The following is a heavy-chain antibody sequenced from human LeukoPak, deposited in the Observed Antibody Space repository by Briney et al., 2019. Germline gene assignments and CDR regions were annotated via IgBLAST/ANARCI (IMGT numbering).Heavy chain of an antibody. J-gene: IGHJ2*01. Sequence: SETLSLTCTVSGGSINSYYWSWIRQPPGKGLEWIGYIYYSGSTNYNRSLKSRVTISVDTSKNQFSLKLSSVAAADTAVYYCARVYYSSSYDYWYFDLWGRGTLVTVSS. V-gene: IGHV4-59*01. CDR1: GGSINSYY. CDR2: IYYSGST. D-gene: IGHD6-13*01. CDR3: ARVYYSSSYDYWYFDL.